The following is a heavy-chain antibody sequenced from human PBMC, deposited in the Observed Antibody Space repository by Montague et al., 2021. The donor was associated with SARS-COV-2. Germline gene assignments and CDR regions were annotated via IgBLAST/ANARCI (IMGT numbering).Heavy chain of an antibody. CDR1: GFTFSSYG. V-gene: IGHV3-30*18. D-gene: IGHD6-19*01. CDR2: ISFDGSKT. J-gene: IGHJ4*02. CDR3: AKDQAVPGTPLDY. Sequence: SLILSCAASGFTFSSYGMHWVRQAPVKGLEWVAVISFDGSKTYYXDSVKGRFTISRDNSKNTLYLQMNSLRAEDTAVYYCAKDQAVPGTPLDYWGQGTLVTVSS.